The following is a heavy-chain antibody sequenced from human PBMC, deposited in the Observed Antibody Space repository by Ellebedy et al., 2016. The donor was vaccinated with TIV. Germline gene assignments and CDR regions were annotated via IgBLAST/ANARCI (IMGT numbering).Heavy chain of an antibody. CDR2: ISAYNGNT. J-gene: IGHJ4*02. V-gene: IGHV1-18*01. CDR1: GYTFTSYG. Sequence: AASVKVSCKASGYTFTSYGIRWARQAPGQGLEWMGWISAYNGNTNYAQKLQGRVTMTTDSSTSTAYMELRSLRSDDTAVYYCARMDGSSWYRRIDYWGQGTLVTVSS. D-gene: IGHD6-13*01. CDR3: ARMDGSSWYRRIDY.